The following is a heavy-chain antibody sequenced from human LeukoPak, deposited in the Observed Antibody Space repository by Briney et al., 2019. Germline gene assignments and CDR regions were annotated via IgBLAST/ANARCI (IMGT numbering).Heavy chain of an antibody. D-gene: IGHD3-22*01. Sequence: GGSLRLSCAASGFTVSSNYMSWVRQAPGKGLEWVSVIYSGGSTYYADSVKGRFTISRDNSKNTLYLQMNSLRAEDTAVYYCARDTSEGHYDSSGYYLGYWGQGTLVTVSS. CDR2: IYSGGST. CDR3: ARDTSEGHYDSSGYYLGY. CDR1: GFTVSSNY. V-gene: IGHV3-53*01. J-gene: IGHJ4*02.